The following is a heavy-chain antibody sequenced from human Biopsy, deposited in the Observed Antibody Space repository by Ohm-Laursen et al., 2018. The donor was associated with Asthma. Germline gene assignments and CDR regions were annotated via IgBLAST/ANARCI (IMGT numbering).Heavy chain of an antibody. D-gene: IGHD1-26*01. Sequence: SLRLSCTASGFTFSTSWMTWVRQAPGKGLEWAANIKEDGSEKNYVDSVKGRFTISRDNGKNSLYLQMNSLRAEDTAVYYCARDVGLRSVYWGQGTLVTVSS. CDR2: IKEDGSEK. J-gene: IGHJ4*02. CDR1: GFTFSTSW. V-gene: IGHV3-7*05. CDR3: ARDVGLRSVY.